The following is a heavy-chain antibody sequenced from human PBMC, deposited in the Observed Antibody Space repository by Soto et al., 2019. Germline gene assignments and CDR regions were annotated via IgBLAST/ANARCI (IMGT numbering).Heavy chain of an antibody. Sequence: PGGSLRLSCEASGFTLTTYTMNWVRQASGKGLECVSSITSSSGHIYYADSVKGPFTISRDNARNSLYLQMNSLRAEDTAVYYCVRERGLSSFYGMDVWGQGTTVTVSS. CDR2: ITSSSGHI. CDR1: GFTLTTYT. V-gene: IGHV3-21*01. J-gene: IGHJ6*02. D-gene: IGHD3-10*01. CDR3: VRERGLSSFYGMDV.